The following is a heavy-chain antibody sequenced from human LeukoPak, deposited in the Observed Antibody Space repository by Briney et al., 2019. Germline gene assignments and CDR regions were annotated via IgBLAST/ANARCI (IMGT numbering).Heavy chain of an antibody. J-gene: IGHJ4*02. D-gene: IGHD4/OR15-4a*01. V-gene: IGHV3-33*01. CDR2: IWYDGSNK. Sequence: GSLRLSCAASGFTFSSYGMHWVRQAPGKGLEWVAVIWYDGSNKYYADSVKGRFTISRDNSKNTLYLQMNSLRAEDTAMYYCARDPSNYRYFDYWGQGTLVTVSS. CDR3: ARDPSNYRYFDY. CDR1: GFTFSSYG.